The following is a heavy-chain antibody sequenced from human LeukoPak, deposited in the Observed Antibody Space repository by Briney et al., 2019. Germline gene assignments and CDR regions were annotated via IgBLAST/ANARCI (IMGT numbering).Heavy chain of an antibody. D-gene: IGHD2-15*01. V-gene: IGHV3-69-1*01. J-gene: IGHJ4*02. CDR3: AREQTRGGGLHY. Sequence: GGSLRLSCAASGFTFSSYEMNWVRQAPGKGLEWVSSISFNNVIFYADSVKGRFTISRDNAKNSLYLQMFSLRAEDTAVYYCAREQTRGGGLHYWGQGALVTVSS. CDR2: ISFNNVI. CDR1: GFTFSSYE.